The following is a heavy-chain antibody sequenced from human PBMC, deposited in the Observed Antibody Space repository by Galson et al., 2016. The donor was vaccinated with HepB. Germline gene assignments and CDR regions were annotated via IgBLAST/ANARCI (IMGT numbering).Heavy chain of an antibody. CDR2: INAGNGHT. Sequence: SVKVSCKASGYTFSSSAMHWVRQAPGQRLEWMGWINAGNGHTKYSQKFQGRVTITRDTSANTAYIELSSLRSEDTAVYYCGRAYSYGPDYFHHWGQGTLVTGSS. J-gene: IGHJ1*01. V-gene: IGHV1-3*01. CDR3: GRAYSYGPDYFHH. D-gene: IGHD5-18*01. CDR1: GYTFSSSA.